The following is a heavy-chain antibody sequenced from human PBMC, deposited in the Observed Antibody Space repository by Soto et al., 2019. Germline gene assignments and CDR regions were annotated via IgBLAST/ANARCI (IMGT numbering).Heavy chain of an antibody. V-gene: IGHV3-30-3*01. CDR3: ASAYCSGGSCYHTEYFQH. D-gene: IGHD2-15*01. Sequence: QVHLVESGGGVVQPGRSLRLSCGASGFTFSTYVIHWVRQAPDKGLEWVAVISYDSSNEFYADSVKGRFTISRDNSKNTLYLQMNNLRPDDTAVYYCASAYCSGGSCYHTEYFQHWGQGTLVTVSS. CDR2: ISYDSSNE. CDR1: GFTFSTYV. J-gene: IGHJ1*01.